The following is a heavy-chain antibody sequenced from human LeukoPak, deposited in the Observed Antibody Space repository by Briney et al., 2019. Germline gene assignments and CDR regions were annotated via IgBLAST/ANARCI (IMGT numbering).Heavy chain of an antibody. V-gene: IGHV2-5*02. CDR3: AQVGSWDAFDI. D-gene: IGHD3-10*01. J-gene: IGHJ3*02. CDR2: IYWDDDK. Sequence: ESGPTLVKPTQTLTLTCTFSGFSLSTSGVGVGWIRQPPVKALEWLELIYWDDDKRYSPSLKSRLTITKDTSKNQVVLTMTNMDPVDTATYYCAQVGSWDAFDIWGQGTMVTVSS. CDR1: GFSLSTSGVG.